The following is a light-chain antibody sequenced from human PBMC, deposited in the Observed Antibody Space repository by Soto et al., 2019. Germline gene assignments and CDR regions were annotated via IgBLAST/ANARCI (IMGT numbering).Light chain of an antibody. CDR3: QWKENAFLLT. J-gene: IGKJ4*01. Sequence: TLSVSPGERATLSCRASQSVSSNLAWYQQKPGQAPRLLIYGASTRATGIPARFSGSGSGTEFTLTISSLQSEDFAVYYCQWKENAFLLTFGGETKVDI. CDR1: QSVSSN. CDR2: GAS. V-gene: IGKV3-15*01.